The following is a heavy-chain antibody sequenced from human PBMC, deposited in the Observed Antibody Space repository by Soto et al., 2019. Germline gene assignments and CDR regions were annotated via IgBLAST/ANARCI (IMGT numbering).Heavy chain of an antibody. Sequence: QVLLQESGPGLVKPSGTLSLTCTVSHFSVTNNKYWSWVRQSPAKPLEWIGEIYHSETTYYNPYLSSSVSLSMVKSNYQIYLFLTCVAGGYYAVYYCASISRYCRESGCNVNVGFLDVWGQGTLVTGSS. J-gene: IGHJ3*01. CDR3: ASISRYCRESGCNVNVGFLDV. V-gene: IGHV4-4*02. CDR1: HFSVTNNKY. D-gene: IGHD3-3*02. CDR2: IYHSETT.